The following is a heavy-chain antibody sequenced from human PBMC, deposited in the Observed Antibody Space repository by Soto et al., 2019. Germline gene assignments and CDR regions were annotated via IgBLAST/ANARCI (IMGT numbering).Heavy chain of an antibody. V-gene: IGHV4-39*01. CDR1: FFSVPNSSYY. D-gene: IGHD3-16*01. J-gene: IGHJ4*01. CDR2: VYYRGRS. CDR3: VGLVTTGRTQSYFGV. Sequence: SAPLTLTSTVSFFSVPNSSYYWVLIRQSPGQGLEWIGSVYYRGRSYSNSSVKSRVTISVDTSKNQFSLNLNSVTASDTAVYFGVGLVTTGRTQSYFGVWG.